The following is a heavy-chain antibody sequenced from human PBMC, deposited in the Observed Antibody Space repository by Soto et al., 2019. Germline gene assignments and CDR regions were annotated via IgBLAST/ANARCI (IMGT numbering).Heavy chain of an antibody. D-gene: IGHD6-19*01. CDR3: ERDRQWGADDYY. Sequence: EVQLVESGGDLVQPGGSLRLSCAASGFTFSYYWMTWVRQAPGKGLEWVANIKEDGSQQYYVGSVEGRFTISRDNAKNPLYLQMKRLRAEDTAVYYCERDRQWGADDYYWGQVTLVTVSS. CDR2: IKEDGSQQ. V-gene: IGHV3-7*01. J-gene: IGHJ4*02. CDR1: GFTFSYYW.